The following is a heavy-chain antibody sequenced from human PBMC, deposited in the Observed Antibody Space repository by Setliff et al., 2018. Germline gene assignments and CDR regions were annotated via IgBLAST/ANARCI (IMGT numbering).Heavy chain of an antibody. D-gene: IGHD2-15*01. V-gene: IGHV4-4*08. CDR2: IHTSGST. J-gene: IGHJ4*02. CDR3: ARARYCSGYWDFDY. CDR1: GGSFSGYY. Sequence: PSETLSLTCTVSGGSFSGYYWSWIRQPPGKGLEWIGYIHTSGSTNYNPSLKSRVTISVDSSINQFSLKLNSVTAADTAVYYCARARYCSGYWDFDYWGQGTLVTVSS.